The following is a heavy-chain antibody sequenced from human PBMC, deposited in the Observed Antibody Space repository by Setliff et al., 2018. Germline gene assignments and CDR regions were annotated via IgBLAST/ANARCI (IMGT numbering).Heavy chain of an antibody. CDR2: INTNTGNP. J-gene: IGHJ5*02. CDR1: GYTFTRYA. V-gene: IGHV7-4-1*02. CDR3: ARGPLHYDFWSGYYTVSWFDP. D-gene: IGHD3-3*01. Sequence: ASVKVSCKASGYTFTRYAMNLLRQAPGQGLEWMGWINTNTGNPTYAQGFTGRFVFSLDTSVSTADLQISSLKAEDTAVYYCARGPLHYDFWSGYYTVSWFDPWGQGTLVTVSS.